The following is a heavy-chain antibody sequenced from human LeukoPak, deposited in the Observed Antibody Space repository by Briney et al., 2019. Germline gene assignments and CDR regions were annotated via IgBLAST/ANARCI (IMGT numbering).Heavy chain of an antibody. J-gene: IGHJ4*02. CDR1: GGSISSSSYY. CDR2: IYYSGST. D-gene: IGHD1-14*01. V-gene: IGHV4-39*07. CDR3: ASDTLTGGYVDY. Sequence: KSSETLSLTCTVSGGSISSSSYYWGWIRQPPGKGLEWIGSIYYSGSTYYNPSLKSRVTISVDTSKNQFSLKLSSVTAADTAVYYCASDTLTGGYVDYWGQGTLVTVSS.